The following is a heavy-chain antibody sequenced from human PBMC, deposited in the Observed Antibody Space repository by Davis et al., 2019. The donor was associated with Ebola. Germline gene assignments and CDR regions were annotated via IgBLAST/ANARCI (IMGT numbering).Heavy chain of an antibody. CDR1: GFTFSSYA. D-gene: IGHD3-3*01. CDR2: ISYDGSNK. CDR3: ARDRGTIFGVVPYFDY. V-gene: IGHV3-30-3*01. J-gene: IGHJ4*02. Sequence: PGGSLRLSCAASGFTFSSYAMHWVRQAPGKGLEWVAVISYDGSNKYYADSVKGRFTISRDNSKNTLYLQMNSLRAEDTAVYYCARDRGTIFGVVPYFDYWGQGTLVTVSS.